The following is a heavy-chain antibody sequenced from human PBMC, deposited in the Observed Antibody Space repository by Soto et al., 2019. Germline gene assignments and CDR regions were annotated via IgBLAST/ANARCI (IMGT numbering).Heavy chain of an antibody. CDR2: IIPIFGTA. CDR1: GGTFSSYA. Sequence: GASVKVSCKASGGTFSSYAISWVRQAPGQGLEWMGGIIPIFGTANYAQKFQGRVTITADESTSIAYMELSSLRSEDTAVYYCARWDRYCSGGSCYSNYYYYGMDVWGQGTTVTVSS. V-gene: IGHV1-69*13. D-gene: IGHD2-15*01. CDR3: ARWDRYCSGGSCYSNYYYYGMDV. J-gene: IGHJ6*02.